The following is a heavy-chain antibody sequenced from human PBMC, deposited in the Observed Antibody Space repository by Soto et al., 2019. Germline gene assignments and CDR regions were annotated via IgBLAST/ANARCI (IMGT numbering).Heavy chain of an antibody. CDR2: IYYSGST. CDR1: GGSISSGGYY. V-gene: IGHV4-31*03. D-gene: IGHD3-10*01. J-gene: IGHJ4*02. Sequence: SETLSLTCTVSGGSISSGGYYWSWIRQHPGKGLEWIGYIYYSGSTYYNPSLKSRVTISVDTSKNQFSLKLSSVTAADTAVYYCARAPLGELTPIDYWGQGTLVTVSS. CDR3: ARAPLGELTPIDY.